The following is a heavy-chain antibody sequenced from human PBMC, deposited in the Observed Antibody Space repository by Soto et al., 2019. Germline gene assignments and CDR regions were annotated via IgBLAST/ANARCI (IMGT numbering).Heavy chain of an antibody. J-gene: IGHJ6*03. D-gene: IGHD6-13*01. CDR2: INPNSGGT. CDR3: AREGSSSWYPGSYYYYYMDV. V-gene: IGHV1-2*04. CDR1: GYTFTGYY. Sequence: GASVKVSCKASGYTFTGYYMHWVRQAPGQGLEWMGWINPNSGGTNYAQKFQGWVTMTRDTSISTAYMELSRLRSDDTAVYYCAREGSSSWYPGSYYYYYMDVWGKGTTVTVSS.